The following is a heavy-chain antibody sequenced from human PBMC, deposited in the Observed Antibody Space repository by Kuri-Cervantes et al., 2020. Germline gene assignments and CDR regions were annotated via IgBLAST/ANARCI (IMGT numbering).Heavy chain of an antibody. Sequence: ASVKVSCKASGYTFTSYDINWVRQATGQGLEWMGWMNPNSGNTGYAQKFQGRVTMTRNTSISTAYMELSSLRSEDTAVYYCARVLYSSGWYGNDYWGQGTLVTVSS. V-gene: IGHV1-8*01. CDR2: MNPNSGNT. D-gene: IGHD6-19*01. CDR1: GYTFTSYD. J-gene: IGHJ4*02. CDR3: ARVLYSSGWYGNDY.